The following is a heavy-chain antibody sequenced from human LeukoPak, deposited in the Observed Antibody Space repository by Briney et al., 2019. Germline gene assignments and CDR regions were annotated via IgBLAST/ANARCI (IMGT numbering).Heavy chain of an antibody. J-gene: IGHJ4*02. CDR1: GYTFTGYY. CDR2: INPNSGGT. D-gene: IGHD2-15*01. CDR3: ARDGGYYCSGGSCPIDY. V-gene: IGHV1-2*02. Sequence: ASVKVSCKASGYTFTGYYMHWVRQAPGQGLEWMGWINPNSGGTNYAQKVKGRVTMTRDTSKSTVYMEMSRLRYDDTAVYYCARDGGYYCSGGSCPIDYWGQGTLVTVSS.